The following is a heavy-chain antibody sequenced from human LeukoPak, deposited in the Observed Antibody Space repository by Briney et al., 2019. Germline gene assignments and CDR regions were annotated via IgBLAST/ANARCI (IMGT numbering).Heavy chain of an antibody. CDR3: ATINTALFSSSDY. J-gene: IGHJ4*02. D-gene: IGHD2-21*02. Sequence: PGGSLRLSCAASGFTFSNSWMTWVRQAPGKGLEWVANIKEDGGEKYYVDSVKGRFTVSRDNAKRSLYLQMNSLRAEDTAVYYCATINTALFSSSDYWGPGTLVTVSS. V-gene: IGHV3-7*05. CDR2: IKEDGGEK. CDR1: GFTFSNSW.